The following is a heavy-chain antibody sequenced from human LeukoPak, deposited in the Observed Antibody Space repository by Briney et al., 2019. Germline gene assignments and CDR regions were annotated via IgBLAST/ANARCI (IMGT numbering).Heavy chain of an antibody. CDR2: INHSGIT. CDR1: GASFSGYY. D-gene: IGHD2-15*01. CDR3: AISHKWLLLDY. J-gene: IGHJ4*02. V-gene: IGHV4-34*01. Sequence: SETLSLTCAFYGASFSGYYWRWIRQPPGKGLEWIGEINHSGITTYNPSLKSRVTISVNTSKKQFSLKLNSVTAADTAVYYCAISHKWLLLDYWGQGTLVTVSS.